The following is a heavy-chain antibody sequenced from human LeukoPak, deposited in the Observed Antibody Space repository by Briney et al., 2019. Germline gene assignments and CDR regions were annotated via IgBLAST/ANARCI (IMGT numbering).Heavy chain of an antibody. CDR1: GGSFSGYY. CDR3: ARANWGSPHFDY. Sequence: SETLSLTCAVYGGSFSGYYRSWIRQPPGKGLEWIGEINHSGSTNYNQSLKSRVTISVDTSKNQFSLKLSSVTAADTAVYYCARANWGSPHFDYWGQGTLVTVSS. D-gene: IGHD7-27*01. J-gene: IGHJ4*02. V-gene: IGHV4-34*01. CDR2: INHSGST.